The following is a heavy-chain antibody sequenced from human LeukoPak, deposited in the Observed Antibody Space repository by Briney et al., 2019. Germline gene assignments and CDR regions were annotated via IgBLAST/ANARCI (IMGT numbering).Heavy chain of an antibody. V-gene: IGHV3-74*01. CDR1: GFTFSSYW. D-gene: IGHD2-21*01. J-gene: IGHJ5*02. CDR3: ARDVVAYNWFDP. Sequence: GGSLRPSCAASGFTFSSYWMHWVRQAPGKGLVWVSRINSDGSSTSYADSVKGRFTISRDNAKNTLYLQMNSLRAEDTAVYYCARDVVAYNWFDPWGQGTLVTVSS. CDR2: INSDGSST.